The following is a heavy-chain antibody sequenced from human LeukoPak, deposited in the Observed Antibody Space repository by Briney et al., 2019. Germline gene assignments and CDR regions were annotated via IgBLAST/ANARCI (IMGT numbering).Heavy chain of an antibody. CDR2: IYWDDDK. V-gene: IGHV2-5*02. CDR3: AHRAEMAPGGRNYYFDY. Sequence: SGPTLVKPRQTLTLTCTFSGFSLSTSGVGVGWIRQPPGKALEWLALIYWDDDKRYSPSLKSRLTITKDTSKNQVVLTMTNMDPVDTATYYCAHRAEMAPGGRNYYFDYWGQGTLVTVSS. CDR1: GFSLSTSGVG. J-gene: IGHJ4*02. D-gene: IGHD5-24*01.